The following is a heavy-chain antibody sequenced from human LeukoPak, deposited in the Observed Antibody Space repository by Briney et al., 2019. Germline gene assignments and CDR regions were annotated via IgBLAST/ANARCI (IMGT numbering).Heavy chain of an antibody. CDR1: GFTFSNAW. D-gene: IGHD1-26*01. J-gene: IGHJ4*02. CDR2: IQSKTVGGTS. Sequence: GGSLRLSCAASGFTFSNAWMNWVRQAPGKGLEWVGRIQSKTVGGTSDYAAPVKGRFTISRDDSKNTLYLQMNSLNTEDTAVYYCTTAPKWETQGTDYWGQGTLVTISS. CDR3: TTAPKWETQGTDY. V-gene: IGHV3-15*01.